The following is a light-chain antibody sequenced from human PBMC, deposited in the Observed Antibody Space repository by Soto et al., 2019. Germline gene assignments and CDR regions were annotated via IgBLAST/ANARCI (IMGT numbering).Light chain of an antibody. CDR1: RSVGTH. CDR3: QHRKNWLLT. V-gene: IGKV3D-20*02. Sequence: ELVLTQSPGTLSLSPGERATLYCRAGRSVGTHLAWYQHKGGLAPRLLIYGASSRATGIPDRFSGSGSETDFTLTITRLEPEDFAVYWCQHRKNWLLTFGGGTKVDI. CDR2: GAS. J-gene: IGKJ4*01.